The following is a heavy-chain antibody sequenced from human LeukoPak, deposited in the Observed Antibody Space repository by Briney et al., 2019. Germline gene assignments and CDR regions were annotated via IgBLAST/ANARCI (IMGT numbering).Heavy chain of an antibody. D-gene: IGHD6-19*01. Sequence: KPSETLSLTCTVSGGSISSYYWSWIRQPPGQGLEWIGYIYYSESTNYNPSLKSRVTISVDTSKNQFSLKLSSVTAADTAVYYCARAPGLYSSRYYFDYWGQGTLVTVSS. J-gene: IGHJ4*02. CDR3: ARAPGLYSSRYYFDY. CDR1: GGSISSYY. CDR2: IYYSEST. V-gene: IGHV4-59*01.